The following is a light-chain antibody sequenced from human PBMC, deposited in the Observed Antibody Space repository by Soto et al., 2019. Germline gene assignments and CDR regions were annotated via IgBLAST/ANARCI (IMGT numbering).Light chain of an antibody. CDR2: AAS. Sequence: DIQMTQYPSSLSASVGDRVTITCRASQSISSYLNWYQQKPGKAPKLLIYAASSLQSGVPSRFSGSGSGTDFTLTISSLQPEDFATYYCQQSYSTPLTFGHGTRLEI. V-gene: IGKV1-39*01. CDR3: QQSYSTPLT. CDR1: QSISSY. J-gene: IGKJ5*01.